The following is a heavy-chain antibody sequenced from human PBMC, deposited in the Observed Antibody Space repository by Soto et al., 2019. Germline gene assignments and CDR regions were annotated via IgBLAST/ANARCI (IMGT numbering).Heavy chain of an antibody. CDR3: AKDYWPGPNYYFDY. CDR1: GFTFSSYA. V-gene: IGHV3-23*01. D-gene: IGHD2-15*01. J-gene: IGHJ4*02. CDR2: ISGSGGST. Sequence: EVQLLESGGGLVQPGGSLRLSCAASGFTFSSYAMSWVRQAPGKGLEWVSAISGSGGSTYYADSVKGRFTISRDNYKITLYLQMNSLRAADTAVYYCAKDYWPGPNYYFDYWGQGTLVTVSS.